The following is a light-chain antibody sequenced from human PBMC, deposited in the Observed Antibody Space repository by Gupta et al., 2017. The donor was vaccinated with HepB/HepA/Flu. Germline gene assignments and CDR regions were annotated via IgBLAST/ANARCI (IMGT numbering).Light chain of an antibody. CDR1: QSGLYSSNNKNY. V-gene: IGKV4-1*01. CDR2: WAS. CDR3: QQEDSTLWT. Sequence: DIVMTQSPDSLAVSLGERATINCKSSQSGLYSSNNKNYLAWYQQKPGQPPKLLIYWASTRESGVPDRFSGSGSGTDFTLTISSLQAEDVAVYYCQQEDSTLWTFGQGTKVETK. J-gene: IGKJ1*01.